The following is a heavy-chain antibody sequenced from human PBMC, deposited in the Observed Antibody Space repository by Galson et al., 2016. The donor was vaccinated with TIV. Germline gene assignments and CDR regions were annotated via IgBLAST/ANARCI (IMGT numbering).Heavy chain of an antibody. CDR1: GYTLSTYY. CDR3: TRRFYFDY. J-gene: IGHJ4*02. V-gene: IGHV1-46*01. CDR2: IDPSVGST. Sequence: SVKVSCKASGYTLSTYYMHWLRQAPGQGLEWMGIIDPSVGSTTYSQKFQGRVTMTCDTSTSTVYMELTSLKSEDTAVYYCTRRFYFDYWGQGTLVTVSS.